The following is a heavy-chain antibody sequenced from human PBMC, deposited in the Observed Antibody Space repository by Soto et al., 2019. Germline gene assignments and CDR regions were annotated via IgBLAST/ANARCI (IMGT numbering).Heavy chain of an antibody. CDR2: IDWDDDK. CDR3: ARIRPGYSSSWYYFDY. J-gene: IGHJ4*02. CDR1: GFSLSTSGVG. D-gene: IGHD6-13*01. Sequence: SGPTLVNPTQTLTLTCTFSGFSLSTSGVGVGWIRQPPGKALEWLALIDWDDDKYYSTSLKTRLTISKDTSKNQVVLTMTNMDPVDTATYYCARIRPGYSSSWYYFDYWGQGTLVTVSS. V-gene: IGHV2-70*01.